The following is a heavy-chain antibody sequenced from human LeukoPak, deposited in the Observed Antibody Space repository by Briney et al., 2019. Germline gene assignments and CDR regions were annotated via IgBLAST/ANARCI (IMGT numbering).Heavy chain of an antibody. CDR2: IYSGGST. J-gene: IGHJ4*02. V-gene: IGHV3-66*01. Sequence: GGSLRLSCAASGFTVSSHYMSWVRQAPGKGLEWVSVIYSGGSTYYADSVKGRFTISRDNSKNTLYFQMNSLRAEDTAVYYCARGEDTMIVPVYWGQGTLVTVSS. CDR1: GFTVSSHY. CDR3: ARGEDTMIVPVY. D-gene: IGHD3-22*01.